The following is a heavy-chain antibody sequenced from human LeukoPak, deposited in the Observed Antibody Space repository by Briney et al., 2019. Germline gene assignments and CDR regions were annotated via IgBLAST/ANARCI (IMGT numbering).Heavy chain of an antibody. D-gene: IGHD6-19*01. CDR1: GCSISSSSYY. V-gene: IGHV4-39*01. Sequence: KPSETLSLTCTVSGCSISSSSYYWGWIRQPQGKGLEWIVSIYYSGSTYYNPSLKSRVIISVNTYKKQFSLKLSPVTADATAVYFCTRGLIAVAGIAFDIGSQDTMPSVP. CDR3: TRGLIAVAGIAFDI. CDR2: IYYSGST. J-gene: IGHJ3*02.